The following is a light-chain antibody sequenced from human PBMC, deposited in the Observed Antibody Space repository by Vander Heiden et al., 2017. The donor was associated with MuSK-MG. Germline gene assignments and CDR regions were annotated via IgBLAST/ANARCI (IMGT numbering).Light chain of an antibody. V-gene: IGKV3-20*01. J-gene: IGKJ2*01. CDR1: QSVSSSY. Sequence: EIVLTQSRVTLSLPPGERATLSCRASQSVSSSYLAWYQQKPGQAPRLLIYGASSRATGIPDRFSGSGSGTDFTLTISRLEPEDFAVYYCQQYGSSSYTFGQGTKLEIK. CDR3: QQYGSSSYT. CDR2: GAS.